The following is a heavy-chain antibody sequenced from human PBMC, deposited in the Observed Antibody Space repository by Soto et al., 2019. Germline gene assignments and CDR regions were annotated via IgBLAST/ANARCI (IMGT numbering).Heavy chain of an antibody. Sequence: GGSLRLSCAASGFTFSNARMSWVRQAPGKGLEWVGRIKSKTDGGTTDYAAPVKGRFTISRDDSKNTLYLQMNSLKTEDTAVYYCTTFSGYDAFDIWGQGTMVTVSS. J-gene: IGHJ3*02. CDR2: IKSKTDGGTT. CDR1: GFTFSNAR. CDR3: TTFSGYDAFDI. V-gene: IGHV3-15*01. D-gene: IGHD5-12*01.